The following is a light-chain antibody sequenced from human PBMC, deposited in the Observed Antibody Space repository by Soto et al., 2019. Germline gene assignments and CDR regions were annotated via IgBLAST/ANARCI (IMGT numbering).Light chain of an antibody. V-gene: IGKV3-20*01. J-gene: IGKJ1*01. Sequence: EIVLTQSPGTLSLSPGERATLSCRASQSVGSSLSWYQQKPGQAPRLLFYGASNRATAIPDRFSGSGFGTDFTLTITRLEPEDFAVYYCQQYGDSPQTFGPGTKWIS. CDR3: QQYGDSPQT. CDR2: GAS. CDR1: QSVGSS.